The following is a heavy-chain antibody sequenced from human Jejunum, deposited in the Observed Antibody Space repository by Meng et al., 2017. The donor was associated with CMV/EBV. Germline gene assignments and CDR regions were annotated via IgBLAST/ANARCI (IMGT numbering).Heavy chain of an antibody. D-gene: IGHD3-16*01. Sequence: GFSFICYLMGWVRQAPGKGLEWVANINQGGSEAYYVDSVKGRFSISRDNAKNSVYLQMNTLRVEDTGVYYCATYGGAVGIYGMDVWGQGTTVTVSS. CDR1: GFSFICYL. J-gene: IGHJ6*02. V-gene: IGHV3-7*01. CDR2: INQGGSEA. CDR3: ATYGGAVGIYGMDV.